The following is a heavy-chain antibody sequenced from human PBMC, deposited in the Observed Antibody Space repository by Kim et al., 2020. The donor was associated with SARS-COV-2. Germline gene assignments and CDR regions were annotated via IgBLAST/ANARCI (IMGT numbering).Heavy chain of an antibody. D-gene: IGHD3-22*01. CDR3: ARGPFEGADTYYYDSSGYSDY. J-gene: IGHJ4*02. Sequence: ASVKVSCKASGYTFTSYAMHWVRQAPGQRLEWMGWINAGNGNTKYSQKFQGRVTITRDTSASTAYMELSSLRSEDTAVYYCARGPFEGADTYYYDSSGYSDYWGQGTLVTVSS. CDR1: GYTFTSYA. V-gene: IGHV1-3*01. CDR2: INAGNGNT.